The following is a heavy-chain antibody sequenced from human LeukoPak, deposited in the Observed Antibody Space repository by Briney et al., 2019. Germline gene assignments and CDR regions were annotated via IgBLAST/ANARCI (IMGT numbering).Heavy chain of an antibody. CDR3: ARAYSGFSSRGFDY. Sequence: PGGSLRLSCSASGFTFNSYGFHWVRQAPGKGLEWVADKWYDGSNKYYADSVKGRFTISRDNSKNTVSLQMTSLRAEDTAVYYCARAYSGFSSRGFDYWGQGTLVSVSS. D-gene: IGHD5-12*01. CDR1: GFTFNSYG. V-gene: IGHV3-33*01. J-gene: IGHJ4*02. CDR2: KWYDGSNK.